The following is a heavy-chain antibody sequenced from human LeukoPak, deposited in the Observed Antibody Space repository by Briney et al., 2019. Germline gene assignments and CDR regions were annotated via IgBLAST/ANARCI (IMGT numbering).Heavy chain of an antibody. CDR1: GFTFSSYG. Sequence: GRSLRLSCAASGFTFSSYGMHWVRQAPGKGLEWVAVISYVGSNKYYADSVKGRFTISRDNSKNTLYLQMNSLRAEDTAVYYCAKGWSGMDVWGQGTTVTVSS. V-gene: IGHV3-30*18. CDR3: AKGWSGMDV. J-gene: IGHJ6*02. CDR2: ISYVGSNK.